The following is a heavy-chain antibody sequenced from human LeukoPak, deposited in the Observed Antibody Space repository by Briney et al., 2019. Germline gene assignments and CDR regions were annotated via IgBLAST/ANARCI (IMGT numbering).Heavy chain of an antibody. J-gene: IGHJ5*02. V-gene: IGHV3-23*01. Sequence: AGGSLRLSCAASGFTFNSYAMTWVRQAPGKGLEWVSAITASGINTYYADSVKGRFTISRDNSKNTLYLQMNSLRAEDTAIYYCAKGWTDWFDPWGQGTLVTVSS. CDR2: ITASGINT. D-gene: IGHD2-15*01. CDR3: AKGWTDWFDP. CDR1: GFTFNSYA.